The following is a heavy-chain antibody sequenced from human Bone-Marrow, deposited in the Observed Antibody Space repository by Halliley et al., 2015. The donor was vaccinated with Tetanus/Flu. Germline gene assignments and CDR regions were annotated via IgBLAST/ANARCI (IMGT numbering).Heavy chain of an antibody. CDR2: ISPNGGNV. D-gene: IGHD3-10*01. J-gene: IGHJ3*01. V-gene: IGHV3-21*01. Sequence: SLRLSCAASGFTFSSYSMDWVRQAPGKGLEWVSSISPNGGNVYYADSVKGRHTVSRDNAKNSLVLEMNSLRAEDTAIYYCARRSRGLQRNAAFDFQGHGTMVT. CDR3: ARRSRGLQRNAAFDF. CDR1: GFTFSSYS.